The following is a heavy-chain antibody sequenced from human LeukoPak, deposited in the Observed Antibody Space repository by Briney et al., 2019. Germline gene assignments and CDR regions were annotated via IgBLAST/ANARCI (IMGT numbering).Heavy chain of an antibody. CDR3: ARGEGRFGSYLFQH. J-gene: IGHJ1*01. CDR2: INHSGST. V-gene: IGHV4-34*01. Sequence: PSETLSLTCAVYGGSLSGYYWTWIRQPPGKGLECIGEINHSGSTNFNPSLKSRVTISVDTSKTQFSLKLTSVTAADTAVYYCARGEGRFGSYLFQHWGQGTLVTVSS. CDR1: GGSLSGYY. D-gene: IGHD1-26*01.